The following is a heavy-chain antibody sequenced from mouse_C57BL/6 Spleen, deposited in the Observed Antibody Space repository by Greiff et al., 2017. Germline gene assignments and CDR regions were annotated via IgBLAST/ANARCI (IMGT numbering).Heavy chain of an antibody. CDR2: IDPSDSET. CDR1: GYTFTSYW. J-gene: IGHJ2*01. CDR3: ARGQLRLPLLPFDY. V-gene: IGHV1-52*01. Sequence: VQLQQPGAELVRPGSSVKLSCKASGYTFTSYWMHWVKQRPIQGLEGIGNIDPSDSETHYNQKFKDKATLTVDKSSSTAYMQLSSLTSEDSAVYYWARGQLRLPLLPFDYWGQGTTLTVSS. D-gene: IGHD3-2*02.